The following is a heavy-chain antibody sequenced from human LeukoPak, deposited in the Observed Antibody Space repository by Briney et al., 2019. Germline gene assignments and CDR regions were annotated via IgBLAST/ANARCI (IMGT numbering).Heavy chain of an antibody. CDR2: ISSSSSYI. CDR3: ARLPQGELATFDY. V-gene: IGHV3-21*01. D-gene: IGHD1-26*01. CDR1: GFTFSSYS. J-gene: IGHJ4*02. Sequence: GGSLRLSCAASGFTFSSYSMNWVRQAPGKGLEWVSSISSSSSYIYYADSVKGRFTISRDNAKNSLYLQMNSLRAEDTAVYYCARLPQGELATFDYWGQGTLVTVSS.